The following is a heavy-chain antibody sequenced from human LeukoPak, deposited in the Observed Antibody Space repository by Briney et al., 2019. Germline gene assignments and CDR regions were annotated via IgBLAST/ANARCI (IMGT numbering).Heavy chain of an antibody. Sequence: SETLSLTCAVYGGSFSGYYWSWIRQPPGKGLEWIGEINHSGSTNYNPSLKSRVTISVDTSKNQFSLKLSSVTAADTAVYYCAIASGDSSGYYYYYYGMDVWGQGTTVTVSS. CDR2: INHSGST. V-gene: IGHV4-34*01. D-gene: IGHD3-22*01. J-gene: IGHJ6*02. CDR3: AIASGDSSGYYYYYYGMDV. CDR1: GGSFSGYY.